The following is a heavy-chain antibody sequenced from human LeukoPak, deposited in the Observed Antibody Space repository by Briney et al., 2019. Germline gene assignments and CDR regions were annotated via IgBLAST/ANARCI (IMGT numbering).Heavy chain of an antibody. CDR3: ASMKSGYSSRWYWH. CDR2: IIPSDGST. V-gene: IGHV1-46*01. CDR1: GYTFTNYY. D-gene: IGHD6-13*01. Sequence: ASVKVSFKATGYTFTNYYMHWVEQAPGQGLEWMGIIIPSDGSTSYAQKFQGRVTMTRDTSTSTVYMELSSLRSEDTAVYYCASMKSGYSSRWYWHWGQGTLVTVSS. J-gene: IGHJ4*02.